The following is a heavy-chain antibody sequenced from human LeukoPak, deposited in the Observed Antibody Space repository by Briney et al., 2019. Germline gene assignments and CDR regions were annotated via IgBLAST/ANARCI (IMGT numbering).Heavy chain of an antibody. V-gene: IGHV3-30*01. CDR1: GVTCREYV. D-gene: IGHD3-22*01. Sequence: PGWSLARSCVTSGVTCREYVRHWVRQAPGKGLESVARISYEGSRQYYADSVRGRFTISRDDSKSTLYLQMKSLRAEDTSVYYCARDFEERSDYFVGVRFARWGLGTLVTVSS. CDR3: ARDFEERSDYFVGVRFAR. J-gene: IGHJ5*02. CDR2: ISYEGSRQ.